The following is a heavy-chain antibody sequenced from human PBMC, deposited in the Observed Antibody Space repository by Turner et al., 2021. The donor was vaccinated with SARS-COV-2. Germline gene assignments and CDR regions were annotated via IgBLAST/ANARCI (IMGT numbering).Heavy chain of an antibody. V-gene: IGHV3-7*03. J-gene: IGHJ6*02. D-gene: IGHD5-12*01. Sequence: EVPLLESGGGSVQPGGSIRFSWAALGFPFGNYWMSWVRQAPGKGLEWVANIKEDVSEKYYVDSVKGRFTISRDNAKNSLYLQMNSLRAEDTAVYYCARSSVDSGYEDDYYYYYGMDVWGQGTTVTVSS. CDR3: ARSSVDSGYEDDYYYYYGMDV. CDR1: GFPFGNYW. CDR2: IKEDVSEK.